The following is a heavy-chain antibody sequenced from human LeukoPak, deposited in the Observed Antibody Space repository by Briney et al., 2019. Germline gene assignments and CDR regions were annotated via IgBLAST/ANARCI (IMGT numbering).Heavy chain of an antibody. CDR1: GGSISSYY. CDR2: IYYSGST. V-gene: IGHV4-59*01. J-gene: IGHJ5*02. D-gene: IGHD5-18*01. Sequence: SETLSLTCTVSGGSISSYYWSWIRQPPGKGLEWIGYIYYSGSTNYNPSLKGRVTISVDTSKNQFSLKLSSVTAADTAVYYCARGPARGYSYGNWFDPWGQGTLVTVSS. CDR3: ARGPARGYSYGNWFDP.